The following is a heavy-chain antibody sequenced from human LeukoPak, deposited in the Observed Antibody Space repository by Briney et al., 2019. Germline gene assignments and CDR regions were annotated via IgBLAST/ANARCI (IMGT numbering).Heavy chain of an antibody. V-gene: IGHV1-69*13. CDR2: IIPIFGTA. Sequence: SVKVSCKASGGTFSSHAISWVRQAPGQGLEWMGGIIPIFGTANYAQKFQGRVTITADESTSTAYMELSSLRSEDTAVYYCASLFYDILTGSYYYGMDVWGKGTTVTVSS. CDR3: ASLFYDILTGSYYYGMDV. CDR1: GGTFSSHA. D-gene: IGHD3-9*01. J-gene: IGHJ6*04.